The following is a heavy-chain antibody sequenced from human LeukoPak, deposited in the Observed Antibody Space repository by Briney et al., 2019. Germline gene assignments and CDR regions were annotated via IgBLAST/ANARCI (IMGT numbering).Heavy chain of an antibody. J-gene: IGHJ4*02. V-gene: IGHV3-13*01. CDR1: GFTFSSYD. CDR2: IGTAGDT. D-gene: IGHD5-24*01. Sequence: QTGGSLRLSCAASGFTFSSYDMHWVRQATGKGLEWVSAIGTAGDTYYPGSVKGRFTISRENAKNSLYLQMNSLRAGDTAVYYCARDQGDGYDYWGQGTLATVSS. CDR3: ARDQGDGYDY.